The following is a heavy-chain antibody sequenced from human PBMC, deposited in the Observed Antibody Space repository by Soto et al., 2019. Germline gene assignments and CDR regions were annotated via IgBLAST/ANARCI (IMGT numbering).Heavy chain of an antibody. D-gene: IGHD6-13*01. CDR3: ARGGSSRSAEYYQH. Sequence: QVQLVQSGTEVKKPGASVKVSCKASGYTFSNYGISWVRQAPGQGPEWMGWISGYNGNTKYAQTLQGRVTMTTDTSTSTAYMELRSLRSDDTAVYYCARGGSSRSAEYYQHWGQGSLVIVSS. CDR1: GYTFSNYG. J-gene: IGHJ1*01. CDR2: ISGYNGNT. V-gene: IGHV1-18*01.